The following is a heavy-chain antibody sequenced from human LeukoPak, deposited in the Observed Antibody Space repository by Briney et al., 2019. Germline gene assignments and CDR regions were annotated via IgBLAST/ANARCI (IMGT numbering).Heavy chain of an antibody. CDR1: GGSISSGGYS. J-gene: IGHJ6*02. Sequence: SETLSLTCAVSGGSISSGGYSWSWIRQPPGKGLEWIGYIYHSGSTYYNPSLKSRVTISVDRSKNQFSLKLSSVTAADTAVYYCAGDGSERLGYYYGMDVWGQGTTVTVSS. D-gene: IGHD1-1*01. V-gene: IGHV4-30-2*01. CDR2: IYHSGST. CDR3: AGDGSERLGYYYGMDV.